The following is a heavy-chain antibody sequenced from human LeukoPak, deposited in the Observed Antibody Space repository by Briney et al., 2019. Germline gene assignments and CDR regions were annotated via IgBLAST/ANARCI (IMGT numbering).Heavy chain of an antibody. CDR1: GMTFSRYE. D-gene: IGHD3-22*01. V-gene: IGHV3-48*03. J-gene: IGHJ4*02. CDR2: ISSSGNTR. Sequence: PGGSLRLSCTASGMTFSRYEMFWVRQAPGKGLQWISYISSSGNTRKYADSVKGRFTISRDNAKKSLQLEMSGLRGDDSAIYYCASAMLASDSSGYYTSDYLEHWGQGTLVSVSS. CDR3: ASAMLASDSSGYYTSDYLEH.